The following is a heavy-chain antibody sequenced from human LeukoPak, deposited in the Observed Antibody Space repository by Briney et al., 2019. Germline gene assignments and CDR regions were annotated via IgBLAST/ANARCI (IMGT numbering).Heavy chain of an antibody. D-gene: IGHD3-10*01. CDR1: GGTFSSYA. CDR3: ARAIRGSKIASRYYFYYMDV. V-gene: IGHV1-69*06. J-gene: IGHJ6*03. CDR2: IIPIFGTA. Sequence: SVKVSCKASGGTFSSYAVSWVRQAPGQGLEWMGGIIPIFGTANYAQKFQGRVTTTADKSTSTAYMELSSLRSEDTAVYYCARAIRGSKIASRYYFYYMDVWGKGTTVTVSS.